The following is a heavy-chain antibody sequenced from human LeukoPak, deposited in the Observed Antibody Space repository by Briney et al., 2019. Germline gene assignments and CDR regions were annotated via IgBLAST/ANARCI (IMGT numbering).Heavy chain of an antibody. CDR3: ARDSPTVEAH. V-gene: IGHV3-23*01. Sequence: ETLSLTCTVSGGSISSSVYYWGWVRQPPGRGLEWVSAISGSGGSTYYADSVKGRFTISRDNSKNTLYLQMNSLRAEDTAVYYCARDSPTVEAHWGQGTLVTVSS. CDR2: ISGSGGST. D-gene: IGHD4-11*01. CDR1: GGSISSSVYY. J-gene: IGHJ4*02.